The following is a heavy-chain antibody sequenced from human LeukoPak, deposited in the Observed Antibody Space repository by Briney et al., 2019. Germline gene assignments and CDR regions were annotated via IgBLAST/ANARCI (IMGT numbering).Heavy chain of an antibody. CDR1: GYTFTGYY. V-gene: IGHV1-2*02. D-gene: IGHD3-10*01. CDR3: ALGSYYYYYYMDV. Sequence: GASVKVSCKASGYTFTGYYMHWVRQAPGQGLEWMGWINPNSGGTNYAQKFQGRVTMTRDTSISTAYMELGRLRSDDTAVYYCALGSYYYYYYMDVWGKGTTVTVSS. CDR2: INPNSGGT. J-gene: IGHJ6*03.